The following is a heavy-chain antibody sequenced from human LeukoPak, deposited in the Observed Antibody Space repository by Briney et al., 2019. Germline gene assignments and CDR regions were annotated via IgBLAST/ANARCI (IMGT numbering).Heavy chain of an antibody. CDR1: GGSISSGDYY. Sequence: PSETLSLTCTVSGGSISSGDYYWSWIRQPPGTGLEWLGYIYYSGSTYYNPSLKSRVTISVDTSKNQFSLKLSSVTAADTAVYYCARYIVVVPAAHDAFDIWGQGTMVTVSS. D-gene: IGHD2-2*01. CDR2: IYYSGST. J-gene: IGHJ3*02. CDR3: ARYIVVVPAAHDAFDI. V-gene: IGHV4-30-4*08.